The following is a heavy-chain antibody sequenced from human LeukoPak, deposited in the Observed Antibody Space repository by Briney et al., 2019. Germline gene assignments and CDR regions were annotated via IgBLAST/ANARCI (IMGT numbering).Heavy chain of an antibody. J-gene: IGHJ4*02. CDR2: ISKSGGGT. CDR1: GITFSTIG. D-gene: IGHD2-21*01. CDR3: ACVVGGY. V-gene: IGHV3-23*01. Sequence: PGGSLRFSCAVSGITFSTIGVSWVRLAPGKGLEWVSSISKSGGGTDYADSVKGRFTISRDNSKDTLYLQMNSLRAEDTAMYFCACVVGGYWGQGTLVTVSS.